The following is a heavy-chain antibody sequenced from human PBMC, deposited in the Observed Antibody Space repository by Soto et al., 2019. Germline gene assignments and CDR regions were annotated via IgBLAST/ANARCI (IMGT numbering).Heavy chain of an antibody. J-gene: IGHJ4*02. CDR3: ARDGGAY. D-gene: IGHD3-16*01. CDR2: MSKDGTNK. Sequence: QVQLVESGGGVVQPGRSLRLSCAASGFTFSSYAMHWVRRAPGKGLEWMAVMSKDGTNKYYADSVKGRFTISRDNSKNTLYLQMNRLRPEDTALYYCARDGGAYWGQGTLVIVSS. CDR1: GFTFSSYA. V-gene: IGHV3-30*04.